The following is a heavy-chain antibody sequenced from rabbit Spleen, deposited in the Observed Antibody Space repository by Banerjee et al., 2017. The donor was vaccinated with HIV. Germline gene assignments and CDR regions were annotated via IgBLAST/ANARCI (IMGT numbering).Heavy chain of an antibody. CDR3: ARGGTDNNYAFNL. J-gene: IGHJ4*01. Sequence: QEQLEESGGDLVKPEGSLTLTCTASGFSFSSSYWICWVRQAPGKGLEWIGCIYAGSSGSTDYASWAKGRFTVSKTSSTTVTLQMTSLTAADTATYFCARGGTDNNYAFNLWGQGTLVTVS. CDR1: GFSFSSSYW. CDR2: IYAGSSGST. V-gene: IGHV1S45*01. D-gene: IGHD6-1*01.